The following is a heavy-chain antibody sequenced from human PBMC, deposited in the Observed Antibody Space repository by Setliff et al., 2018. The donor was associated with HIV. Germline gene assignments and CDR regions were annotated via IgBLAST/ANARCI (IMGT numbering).Heavy chain of an antibody. Sequence: HPGGSLRLSCAASGFSFSTHDMNWVRQAPGKGLEWISYITSDGSVKYYADSVKGRFTISRDNAGRSLYLQMNSLKVEDTALYYCTAGHYGPNPWGQGTPVTVSS. J-gene: IGHJ5*02. CDR2: ITSDGSVK. D-gene: IGHD3-10*01. CDR1: GFSFSTHD. CDR3: TAGHYGPNP. V-gene: IGHV3-48*03.